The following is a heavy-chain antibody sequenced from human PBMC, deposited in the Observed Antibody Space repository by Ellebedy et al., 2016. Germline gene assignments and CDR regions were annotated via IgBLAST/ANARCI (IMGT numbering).Heavy chain of an antibody. D-gene: IGHD5-18*01. J-gene: IGHJ6*03. CDR3: ARVAKEYIYGGNNYYYVDV. CDR1: GSTFSSYA. V-gene: IGHV3-23*01. Sequence: GGSLRLSXAASGSTFSSYALSWVRQAPGKGLEWVSAIIASGTSTYYADSVKGRFTISRDTSKNTLDLQMDSLRAEDTAVYYCARVAKEYIYGGNNYYYVDVWGTGTTVTVSS. CDR2: IIASGTST.